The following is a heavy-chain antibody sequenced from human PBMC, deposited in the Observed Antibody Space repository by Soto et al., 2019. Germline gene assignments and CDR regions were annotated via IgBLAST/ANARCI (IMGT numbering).Heavy chain of an antibody. CDR2: IDPSDSYT. D-gene: IGHD6-19*01. CDR1: GYSFTSYW. V-gene: IGHV5-10-1*01. J-gene: IGHJ6*02. CDR3: ARLAVSGWSIDYYGMDV. Sequence: LGESLKISCKGSGYSFTSYWISWVRQMPGKGLEWMGRIDPSDSYTNYSPSFQGHVTISADKSISTAYLQWSSLKASDTAMYYCARLAVSGWSIDYYGMDVWGQGTTVTVSS.